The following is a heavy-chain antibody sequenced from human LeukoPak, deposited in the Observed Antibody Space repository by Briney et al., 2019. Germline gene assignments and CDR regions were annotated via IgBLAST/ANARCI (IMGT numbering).Heavy chain of an antibody. CDR1: GGTSRTFA. CDR3: GLSGNYYYYYMDV. Sequence: GASVKVSCKASGGTSRTFAISWVRQAPGQGLEWMGGIIPIFGIPDSAQKFQGRLTITADESTTTAYMELSSLRSDDTAIYYCGLSGNYYYYYMDVWGKGTTVTISS. V-gene: IGHV1-69*13. J-gene: IGHJ6*03. CDR2: IIPIFGIP. D-gene: IGHD6-25*01.